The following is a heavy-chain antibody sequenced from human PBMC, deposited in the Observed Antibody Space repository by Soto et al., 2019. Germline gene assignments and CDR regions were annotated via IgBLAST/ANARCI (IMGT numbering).Heavy chain of an antibody. CDR1: GYTFVSYA. D-gene: IGHD3-10*02. CDR2: ISTYNGDT. V-gene: IGHV1-18*01. J-gene: IGHJ4*02. Sequence: QVQLVQSGPDVKKPGASVNVSCKTSGYTFVSYAIAWVRQAPGQGLERIGWISTYNGDTKYAQKFKGRVTLTTDTSTSTAYMEVRSLKSDYTAVYYCARAPTFGDYVQGPDYWGQGTLVTVS. CDR3: ARAPTFGDYVQGPDY.